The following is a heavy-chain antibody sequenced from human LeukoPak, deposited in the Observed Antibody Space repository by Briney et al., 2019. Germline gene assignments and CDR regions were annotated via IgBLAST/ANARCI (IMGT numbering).Heavy chain of an antibody. Sequence: SETLSLTCAVYGGSFSGYFWSWIRRPPGKGLEWIGEINHYGNTNYNPSLKSRVTISVDTSKNQFSLKLSSVTAADTAVYYCARGQYKGGWYYEYWGQGTLVTVS. CDR2: INHYGNT. CDR1: GGSFSGYF. CDR3: ARGQYKGGWYYEY. D-gene: IGHD6-19*01. J-gene: IGHJ4*02. V-gene: IGHV4-34*01.